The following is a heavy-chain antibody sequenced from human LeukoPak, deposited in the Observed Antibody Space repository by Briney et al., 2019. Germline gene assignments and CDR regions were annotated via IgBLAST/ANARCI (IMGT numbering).Heavy chain of an antibody. CDR2: IYTSGST. Sequence: SETLSLTCTVSGGSISSYYWSWIRQPAGKGLEWIGRIYTSGSTNYNPSLKSRVTMSVDTSKNQFSLKLSSVTAADMAVYYCVISSSFYTYDYWGQGTLVTVSS. CDR3: VISSSFYTYDY. V-gene: IGHV4-4*07. D-gene: IGHD3-22*01. J-gene: IGHJ4*02. CDR1: GGSISSYY.